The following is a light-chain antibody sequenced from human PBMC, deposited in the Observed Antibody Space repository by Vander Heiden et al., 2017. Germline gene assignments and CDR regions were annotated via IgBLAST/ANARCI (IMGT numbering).Light chain of an antibody. CDR1: QSVLYSSNNNNY. V-gene: IGKV4-1*01. Sequence: DIVMPQSPDSLAVSLGERATINCKSSQSVLYSSNNNNYLAWYQQKPVQPPKLLIYWASTRESGVPDRFSGSGSGTDFTLTISSLQAEDVAVYYCQQYYSPPHTFGQGTKLEIK. J-gene: IGKJ2*01. CDR3: QQYYSPPHT. CDR2: WAS.